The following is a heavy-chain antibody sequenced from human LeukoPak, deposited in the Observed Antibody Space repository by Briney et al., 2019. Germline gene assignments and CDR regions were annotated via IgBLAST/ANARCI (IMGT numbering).Heavy chain of an antibody. CDR2: IYTSGST. D-gene: IGHD3-22*01. CDR1: GGSISSYY. V-gene: IGHV4-4*07. J-gene: IGHJ4*02. Sequence: SETLSLTCTVSGGSISSYYWSWIRQPAGKGLEWIGRIYTSGSTNYNPSLKSRVTMSVDTSKNQFSLKLSSVTAADTAVYYCARILREYYYDSSGYLDYWGQGTLVTVSS. CDR3: ARILREYYYDSSGYLDY.